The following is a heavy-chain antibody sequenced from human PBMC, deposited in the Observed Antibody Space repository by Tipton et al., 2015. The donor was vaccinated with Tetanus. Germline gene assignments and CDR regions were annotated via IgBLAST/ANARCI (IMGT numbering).Heavy chain of an antibody. V-gene: IGHV4-4*07. CDR1: GASISSYY. D-gene: IGHD6-25*01. CDR2: IYTSEST. CDR3: ARMQRYGMDV. Sequence: LRLSCTVSGASISSYYWSWIRQPAGKGLEWIGRIYTSESTNYNPSLKSRLTMSVDTSKNQFSLRLNSVTAADTAVYYCARMQRYGMDVWGQGTTVTASS. J-gene: IGHJ6*02.